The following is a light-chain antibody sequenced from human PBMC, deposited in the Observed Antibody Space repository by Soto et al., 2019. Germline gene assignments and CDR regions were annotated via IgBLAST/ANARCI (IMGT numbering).Light chain of an antibody. J-gene: IGKJ1*01. Sequence: DRLMTQSPATLSVSPGERAPLSCRASQSVSSNLAWYQQKPGQAPRLLIYGASTRATGIPARFSGSGSGTEFTLTISSLQSEDFAVYYCQQYNNWPRTFGQGTRWIS. CDR3: QQYNNWPRT. V-gene: IGKV3-15*01. CDR2: GAS. CDR1: QSVSSN.